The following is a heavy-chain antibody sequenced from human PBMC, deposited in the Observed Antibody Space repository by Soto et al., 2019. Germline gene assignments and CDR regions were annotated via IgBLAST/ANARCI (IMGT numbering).Heavy chain of an antibody. Sequence: PGGSLRLSCAASGFTFSSYAMNWVRQAPGKWLEWVSTISGSTSNIYYADSVKGRFTISRDNAKNTLYLQMNSLRAEDTAVYYCARDQPGYSYGYGLGYWGQGTLVTVSS. V-gene: IGHV3-21*01. D-gene: IGHD5-18*01. J-gene: IGHJ4*02. CDR3: ARDQPGYSYGYGLGY. CDR1: GFTFSSYA. CDR2: ISGSTSNI.